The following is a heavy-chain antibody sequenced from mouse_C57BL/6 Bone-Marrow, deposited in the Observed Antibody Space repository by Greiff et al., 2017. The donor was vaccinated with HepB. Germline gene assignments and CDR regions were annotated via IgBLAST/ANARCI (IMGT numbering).Heavy chain of an antibody. V-gene: IGHV8-8*01. J-gene: IGHJ4*01. Sequence: QVTLKESGPGILQPSQTLSLTCSFSGFSLSTFGMGVGWIRQPSGKGLEWLAHIWWDDDKYYNPALKSRLTISKDTSKNQVFLKIANVDTADTATYYCARILYGSSPYYYAMDYWGQGTSVTVSS. D-gene: IGHD1-1*01. CDR2: IWWDDDK. CDR3: ARILYGSSPYYYAMDY. CDR1: GFSLSTFGMG.